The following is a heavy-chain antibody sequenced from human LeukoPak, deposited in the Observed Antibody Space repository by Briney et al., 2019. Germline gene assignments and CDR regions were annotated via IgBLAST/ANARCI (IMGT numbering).Heavy chain of an antibody. CDR3: ARGGPNYFFDF. CDR2: ISSRSTTI. D-gene: IGHD3-16*01. J-gene: IGHJ4*02. CDR1: GFSFDSYR. Sequence: GGSLRLSCEGSGFSFDSYRLYWVRQAPGKGLEWVSYISSRSTTIYYADSVKGRFITSRDSAKKSLYLQMNRLRAEDTAVYFCARGGPNYFFDFWGQGTLVTVSS. V-gene: IGHV3-48*01.